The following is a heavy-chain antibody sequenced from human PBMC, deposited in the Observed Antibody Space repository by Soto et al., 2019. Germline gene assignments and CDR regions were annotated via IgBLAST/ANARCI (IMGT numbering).Heavy chain of an antibody. CDR1: GGSISSSSYY. Sequence: PSETLSLTCTVSGGSISSSSYYWGWIRQPPGKGLEWIGSIYYSGSTYYNPSLKSRVTISVDTSKNQFSLKLSSVTAADTAVYYCARARYYDYVWGSYRYYYYYGMDVWGQGTTVTVSS. CDR3: ARARYYDYVWGSYRYYYYYGMDV. CDR2: IYYSGST. V-gene: IGHV4-39*07. J-gene: IGHJ6*02. D-gene: IGHD3-16*02.